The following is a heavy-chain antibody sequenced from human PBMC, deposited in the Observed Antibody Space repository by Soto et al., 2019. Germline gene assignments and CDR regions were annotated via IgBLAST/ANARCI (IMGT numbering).Heavy chain of an antibody. D-gene: IGHD3-3*01. CDR1: GFTVSSNY. Sequence: EVQLVESGGGLIQPGGSLRLSCAASGFTVSSNYMSWVRQAPGKGLEWVSVIYSGGSTYYADSVKGRFTISRDNSKNTLYLQMNSLRAEDTAVYYCARETPSDFWSGYYDYYYGMDVWGQGTTVTVSS. V-gene: IGHV3-53*01. J-gene: IGHJ6*02. CDR2: IYSGGST. CDR3: ARETPSDFWSGYYDYYYGMDV.